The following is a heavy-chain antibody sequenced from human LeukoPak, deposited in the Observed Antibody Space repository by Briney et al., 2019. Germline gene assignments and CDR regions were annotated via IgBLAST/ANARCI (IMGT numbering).Heavy chain of an antibody. D-gene: IGHD2-2*01. V-gene: IGHV3-15*01. J-gene: IGHJ6*03. CDR1: GFTFSNAW. CDR3: TTDGVRGYCSSTSCYWKPPYYYMDV. Sequence: GGSLRLSCAASGFTFSNAWMSWVRQAPGKGLEWVGRIKSKTDGGTTDYAAPVKGRFTISRDDSKNTLYLQMNSLKTEDTAVYYCTTDGVRGYCSSTSCYWKPPYYYMDVWGKGTTVTVSS. CDR2: IKSKTDGGTT.